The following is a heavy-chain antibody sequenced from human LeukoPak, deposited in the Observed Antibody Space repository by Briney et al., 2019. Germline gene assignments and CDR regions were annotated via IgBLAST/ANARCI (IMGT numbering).Heavy chain of an antibody. V-gene: IGHV3-11*04. CDR3: VRDQPLWGTEKDGFDF. D-gene: IGHD5-24*01. CDR1: GFTFSDYY. CDR2: ISSSGSFI. J-gene: IGHJ3*01. Sequence: GGSLRLSCAASGFTFSDYYMSWIRQAPGKGLEWVSYISSSGSFIYYADSVKGRFTISRDSAKNSLYLQMNSLGVDDTAMYYCVRDQPLWGTEKDGFDFWGRGTKVTVSS.